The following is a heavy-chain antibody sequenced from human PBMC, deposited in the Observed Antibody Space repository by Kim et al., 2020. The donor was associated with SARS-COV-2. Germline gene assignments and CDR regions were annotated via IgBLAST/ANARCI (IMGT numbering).Heavy chain of an antibody. V-gene: IGHV4-59*01. J-gene: IGHJ4*02. Sequence: KSRVTISVDTSKNQFSLKLSSVTAADTAVYYCAREVAYVDTASAGMGLDYWGQGTLVTVSS. D-gene: IGHD5-18*01. CDR3: AREVAYVDTASAGMGLDY.